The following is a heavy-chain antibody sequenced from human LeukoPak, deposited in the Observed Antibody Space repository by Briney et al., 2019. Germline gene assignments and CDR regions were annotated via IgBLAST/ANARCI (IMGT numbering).Heavy chain of an antibody. CDR3: ARDLAIVARSGFDY. J-gene: IGHJ4*02. CDR2: INWNGGST. Sequence: PGGSLRLSCAASGLTFDDYGMSWVRQAPGKGLEWVSGINWNGGSTGYADSVKGRFTISRDNAKNSLYLQMNSLRAEDTALYYCARDLAIVARSGFDYWGQGTLVTVSS. V-gene: IGHV3-20*04. CDR1: GLTFDDYG. D-gene: IGHD2-15*01.